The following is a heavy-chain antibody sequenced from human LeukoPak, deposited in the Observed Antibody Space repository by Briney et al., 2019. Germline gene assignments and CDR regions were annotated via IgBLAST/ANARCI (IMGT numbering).Heavy chain of an antibody. D-gene: IGHD4-17*01. V-gene: IGHV4-4*07. Sequence: SETLSLTCAVSGGSISSYSWSWIRQPAGKGLEWIGRIYTSGSTNYNPSLKSRVTMSLDTSKNQLSLKLTSVTAADTAVYYCARERRNGDSPQSWFDPWGQGTLVTVSS. J-gene: IGHJ5*02. CDR1: GGSISSYS. CDR2: IYTSGST. CDR3: ARERRNGDSPQSWFDP.